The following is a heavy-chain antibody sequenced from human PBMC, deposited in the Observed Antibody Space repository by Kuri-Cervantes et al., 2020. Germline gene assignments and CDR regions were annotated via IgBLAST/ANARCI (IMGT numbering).Heavy chain of an antibody. J-gene: IGHJ3*02. Sequence: GGSLRLSCAASGFTFSSYSMNWVRQAPGKGLEWVSSISSSSSYIYYADSVKGRFTTSRDNAKNSLYLQMNSLRAEDTAVYYCARETESDAFDIWGQGTMVTVSS. CDR2: ISSSSSYI. CDR3: ARETESDAFDI. D-gene: IGHD1-14*01. V-gene: IGHV3-21*01. CDR1: GFTFSSYS.